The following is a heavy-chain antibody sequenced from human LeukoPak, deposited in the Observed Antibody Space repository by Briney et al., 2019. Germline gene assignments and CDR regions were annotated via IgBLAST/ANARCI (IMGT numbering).Heavy chain of an antibody. CDR1: GFTFNNFA. V-gene: IGHV3-23*01. D-gene: IGHD3-10*01. J-gene: IGHJ4*02. CDR2: ISGSGGST. CDR3: ARLWFGEPENY. Sequence: GGSLRLSCAASGFTFNNFAMSWVRQAPGKGLEWVSAISGSGGSTYYADSVKGRFTISRDNSKNTLYLQMNSLRAEDTAVYYCARLWFGEPENYWGQGTLVTVSS.